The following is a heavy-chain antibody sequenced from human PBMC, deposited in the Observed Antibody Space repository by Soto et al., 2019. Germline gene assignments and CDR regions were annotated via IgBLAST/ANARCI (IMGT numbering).Heavy chain of an antibody. J-gene: IGHJ4*02. V-gene: IGHV4-4*07. CDR3: ARGGQDFWSGPFDY. CDR1: DASINTYF. D-gene: IGHD3-3*01. CDR2: IDNSGDT. Sequence: SETLSLTCPVSDASINTYFCNWILQPAGKGLEWIGRIDNSGDTNYNPSLKSRVTMSADTSRNQFSLKLNSVTAADTAVYYCARGGQDFWSGPFDYWGQGALVTVSS.